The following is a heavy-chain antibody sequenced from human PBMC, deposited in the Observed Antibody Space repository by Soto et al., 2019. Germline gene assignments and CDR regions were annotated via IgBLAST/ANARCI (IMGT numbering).Heavy chain of an antibody. CDR3: ARDASGRPATY. D-gene: IGHD3-10*01. J-gene: IGHJ4*02. Sequence: SETLSLTCTVSGDSIRNYYWIWIRQPPGRGLEWIGFFYDSGTTNYNPSLKSRVTISGDTSKNQFFLSLMSVTAADTAVYYCARDASGRPATYWGQGILVTVSS. V-gene: IGHV4-59*01. CDR1: GDSIRNYY. CDR2: FYDSGTT.